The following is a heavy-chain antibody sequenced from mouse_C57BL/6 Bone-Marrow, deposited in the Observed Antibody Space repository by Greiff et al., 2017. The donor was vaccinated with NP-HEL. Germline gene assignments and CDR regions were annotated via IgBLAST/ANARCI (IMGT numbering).Heavy chain of an antibody. V-gene: IGHV5-2*01. Sequence: EVKVVESGGGLVQPGESLKLSCESNEYEFPSHDMSWVRKTPEKRLELVAAITSDGGSTYYPDTMERRFIISRDNTKKTLYLQMSSLRSEDTALYYCARHYGSSYVSWYFDVWGTGTTVTVSS. D-gene: IGHD1-1*01. CDR1: EYEFPSHD. CDR2: ITSDGGST. J-gene: IGHJ1*03. CDR3: ARHYGSSYVSWYFDV.